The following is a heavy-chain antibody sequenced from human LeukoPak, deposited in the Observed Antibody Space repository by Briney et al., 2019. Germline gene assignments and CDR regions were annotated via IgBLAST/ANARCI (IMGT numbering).Heavy chain of an antibody. J-gene: IGHJ4*02. D-gene: IGHD5-24*01. CDR1: GFTVSSNY. Sequence: GGSLRLSCAASGFTVSSNYMSWVRQAPGKGLEWVSAIYSGGSTYYADSVKGRFTISKDNSKNTLYLQMNSLRAEDTAVYYCASARRDGYNPFDYWGQGTLVTVSS. V-gene: IGHV3-53*01. CDR2: IYSGGST. CDR3: ASARRDGYNPFDY.